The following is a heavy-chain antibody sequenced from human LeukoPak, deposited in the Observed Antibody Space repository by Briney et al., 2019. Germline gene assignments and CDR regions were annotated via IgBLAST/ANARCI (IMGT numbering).Heavy chain of an antibody. CDR3: AKDRGYFGSGTYGPGDY. D-gene: IGHD3-10*01. J-gene: IGHJ4*02. CDR2: ISYDGSDK. CDR1: GFTFSSYA. V-gene: IGHV3-30*18. Sequence: PGGSLRLSCAASGFTFSSYAMSWVRQAPGKGLEWVAVISYDGSDKYYADSVKGRFTISRDNSKNTLYLQMNNLRAEDTAVYYCAKDRGYFGSGTYGPGDYWGQGTLVTVSS.